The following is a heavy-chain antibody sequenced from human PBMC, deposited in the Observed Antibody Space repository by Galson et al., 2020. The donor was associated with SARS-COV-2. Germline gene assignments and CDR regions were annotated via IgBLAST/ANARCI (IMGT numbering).Heavy chain of an antibody. J-gene: IGHJ2*01. CDR1: GYTFTAYY. CDR2: INPNSGGT. D-gene: IGHD6-19*01. Sequence: GESLKISCKASGYTFTAYYTHWVRQTPGQQFEWMGWINPNSGGTNYAQKFQGRVTMTRDTSISTAYMELSRLTSDDTAVYYCARGPGYSSGWEGWYFDLWGRGTLVTVSS. CDR3: ARGPGYSSGWEGWYFDL. V-gene: IGHV1-2*02.